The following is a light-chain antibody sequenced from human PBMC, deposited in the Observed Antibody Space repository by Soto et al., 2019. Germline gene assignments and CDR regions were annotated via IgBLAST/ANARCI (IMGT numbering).Light chain of an antibody. CDR2: GAS. CDR1: QSVLYSSNNQNY. V-gene: IGKV4-1*01. Sequence: DIVMTQSPDSLAVSLGERATINCKSSQSVLYSSNNQNYLAWYQQKPGQAPRLLIYGASSRATGIPDRFSGSGSGTDFTLTISRLEPEDFAVYYCQQFGSSPRTFGQGTKVDIK. CDR3: QQFGSSPRT. J-gene: IGKJ1*01.